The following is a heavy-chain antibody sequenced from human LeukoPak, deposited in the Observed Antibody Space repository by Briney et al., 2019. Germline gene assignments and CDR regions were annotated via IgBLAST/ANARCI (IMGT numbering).Heavy chain of an antibody. CDR1: GYTFTSYY. J-gene: IGHJ4*02. CDR3: ARDPPRNYYDSSGYV. D-gene: IGHD3-22*01. V-gene: IGHV1-46*01. CDR2: INPSGGST. Sequence: RASVKVSCEASGYTFTSYYMHWVRQAPGQGLEWMGIINPSGGSTSYAQKFQGRVTMTRDTSTSTVYMELSSLRSEDTAVYYCARDPPRNYYDSSGYVWGQGTLVTVSS.